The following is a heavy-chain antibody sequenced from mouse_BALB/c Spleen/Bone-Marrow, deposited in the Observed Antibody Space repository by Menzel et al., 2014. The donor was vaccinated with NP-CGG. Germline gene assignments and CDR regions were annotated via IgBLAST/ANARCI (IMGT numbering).Heavy chain of an antibody. V-gene: IGHV1-74*01. CDR2: IDPYDSET. D-gene: IGHD2-3*01. CDR1: GYTFTSYW. J-gene: IGHJ2*01. Sequence: QVHVKQSGAELVRPGASVKLSCKASGYTFTSYWMSWVKQRPEQGLEWIGRIDPYDSETHYNQKFKDKAILTVDKSSSTAYMQHSSLTSEDSAVYYCAKYDGYYDYWGQGTTLTVSS. CDR3: AKYDGYYDY.